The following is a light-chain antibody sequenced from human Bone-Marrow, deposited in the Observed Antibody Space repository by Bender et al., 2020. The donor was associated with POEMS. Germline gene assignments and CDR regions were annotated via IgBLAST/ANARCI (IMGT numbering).Light chain of an antibody. CDR2: DVS. CDR3: SSYTSSSTWV. CDR1: SSNTGSGYD. J-gene: IGLJ3*02. V-gene: IGLV2-14*01. Sequence: QSVLTQPPSVSGAPGQRVTISCTGSSSNTGSGYDINWYQQHPGKAPKLMIYDVSKRPSGVSNRFSGSKSGNTASLTISAIQAEDEADYYCSSYTSSSTWVFGGGTKLAVL.